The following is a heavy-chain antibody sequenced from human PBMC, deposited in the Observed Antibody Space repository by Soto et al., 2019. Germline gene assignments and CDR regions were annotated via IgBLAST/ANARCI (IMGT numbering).Heavy chain of an antibody. CDR3: ARDDYGDSSPPDAFDI. D-gene: IGHD4-17*01. CDR2: IWYDGSNK. V-gene: IGHV3-33*01. CDR1: GFTFSSYG. Sequence: QVQLVESGGGVVQPGRSLRLSCAASGFTFSSYGMHWVRQAPGKGLEWVAVIWYDGSNKYYADSVKGRFTISRDNSKNTLYLQMNGLRAEDTAVYYCARDDYGDSSPPDAFDIWGQGTMVTVSS. J-gene: IGHJ3*02.